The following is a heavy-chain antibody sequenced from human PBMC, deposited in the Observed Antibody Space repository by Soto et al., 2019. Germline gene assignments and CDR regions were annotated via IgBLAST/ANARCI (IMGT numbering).Heavy chain of an antibody. CDR3: ANGKDGVCYYFGMDV. CDR2: ISFDGSER. D-gene: IGHD2-21*02. V-gene: IGHV3-30*18. CDR1: GLTFRDPG. J-gene: IGHJ6*02. Sequence: QVQLVESGGGVVQPGTSLRLSCVVSGLTFRDPGMHWVRQAPGKVLEWVAVISFDGSERHYRDSVKGRFSISRDNCTNTLYLQMNSLRGDDSAVYSCANGKDGVCYYFGMDVWGQGSTVTVSS.